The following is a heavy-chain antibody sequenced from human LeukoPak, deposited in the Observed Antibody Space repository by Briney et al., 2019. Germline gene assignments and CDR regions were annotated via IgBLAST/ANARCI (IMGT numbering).Heavy chain of an antibody. Sequence: GGSLRLSCAASGFTFSSYAMSWVRQAPGKGLEWVSAISVSGGSTYYADSVKGRFTISRDNSKNTLYLQMNSLRAEDTAVYYCAKGELGYFDWLLLPFDYWGQGTLVTVSS. D-gene: IGHD3-9*01. CDR3: AKGELGYFDWLLLPFDY. V-gene: IGHV3-23*01. J-gene: IGHJ4*02. CDR2: ISVSGGST. CDR1: GFTFSSYA.